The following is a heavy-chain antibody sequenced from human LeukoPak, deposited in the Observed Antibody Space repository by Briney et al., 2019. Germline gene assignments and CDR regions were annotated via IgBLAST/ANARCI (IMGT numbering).Heavy chain of an antibody. CDR3: ARDAGSHHDAFDI. J-gene: IGHJ3*02. D-gene: IGHD2-15*01. CDR1: GGSISIGDYY. V-gene: IGHV4-30-4*01. Sequence: SHTLSLTCTVSGGSISIGDYYWSWIRQPPGKGLEWIGYIYYSGSTYYNPSLKSRVTISVDTSKNQFSLKLSSVTAADTAVYYCARDAGSHHDAFDIWGQGTMATVSS. CDR2: IYYSGST.